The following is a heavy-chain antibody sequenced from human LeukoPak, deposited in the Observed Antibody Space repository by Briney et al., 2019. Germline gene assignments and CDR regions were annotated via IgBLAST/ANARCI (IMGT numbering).Heavy chain of an antibody. CDR1: GFTFSDYY. CDR3: ARGGGTYADF. Sequence: GGSLRLSCAASGFTFSDYYMSWIRQGQGQGPEWVSYISITGSTIFYGDSVKGRFTVSRDNAKNSLYLQMNGLRAEDTAVYYCARGGGTYADFWGQGTLVTVSS. V-gene: IGHV3-11*01. J-gene: IGHJ4*02. D-gene: IGHD1-26*01. CDR2: ISITGSTI.